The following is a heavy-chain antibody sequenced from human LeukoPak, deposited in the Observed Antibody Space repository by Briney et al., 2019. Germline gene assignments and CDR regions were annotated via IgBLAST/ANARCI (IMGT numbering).Heavy chain of an antibody. CDR2: IIPIFGTA. J-gene: IGHJ6*02. Sequence: SVKVSCKASGGTFSSYAISWVRQAPGQGLEWMGGIIPIFGTANYAQKFQGRVTITADESTSTAYMELSSLRSEDTAEYYCARVTRLLRATDYGMDVWGQGTTVTVSS. V-gene: IGHV1-69*13. CDR3: ARVTRLLRATDYGMDV. D-gene: IGHD1-26*01. CDR1: GGTFSSYA.